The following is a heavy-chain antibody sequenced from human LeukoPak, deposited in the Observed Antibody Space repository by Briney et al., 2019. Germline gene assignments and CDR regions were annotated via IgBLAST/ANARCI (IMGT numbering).Heavy chain of an antibody. D-gene: IGHD3-10*01. J-gene: IGHJ4*02. CDR1: GGSISGYF. V-gene: IGHV4-59*12. CDR3: ARVSWFDELPNY. Sequence: SETLSLTCSVSGGSISGYFWGWIRQPPGEGLQFIGYIYYTGAASYNPSLSGRVTMSVDTSKNQFSLKLSSVTAADTAVYYCARVSWFDELPNYWGQGTLVSVSS. CDR2: IYYTGAA.